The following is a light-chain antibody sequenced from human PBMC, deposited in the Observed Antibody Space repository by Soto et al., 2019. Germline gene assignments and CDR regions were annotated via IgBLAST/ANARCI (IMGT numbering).Light chain of an antibody. V-gene: IGKV1-5*01. Sequence: RVPIPCRASQSISSWLAWYQQKPGKAPKLLIYDASSLESGVPSRFSGSGSGTEFTLTISSLQPDDFATYYCQQYNSYPWTFGQGTKVDIK. J-gene: IGKJ1*01. CDR2: DAS. CDR1: QSISSW. CDR3: QQYNSYPWT.